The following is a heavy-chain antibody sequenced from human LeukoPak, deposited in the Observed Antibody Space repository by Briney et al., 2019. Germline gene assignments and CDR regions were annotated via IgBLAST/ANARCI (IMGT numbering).Heavy chain of an antibody. Sequence: GGSLRLSCAASGFTFDNYAMHWVRQGPRKGLEWVSGISWNSGAIRYADSVQGRFIISRDNAKNSLFLEMNSLRVDDTALYYCAKGSMLIVPYGMDVWGQGTTVTVSS. CDR3: AKGSMLIVPYGMDV. D-gene: IGHD3-22*01. CDR1: GFTFDNYA. V-gene: IGHV3-9*01. J-gene: IGHJ6*02. CDR2: ISWNSGAI.